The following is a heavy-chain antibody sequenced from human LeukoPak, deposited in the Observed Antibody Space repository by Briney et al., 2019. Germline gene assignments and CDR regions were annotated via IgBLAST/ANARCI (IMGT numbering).Heavy chain of an antibody. Sequence: AASVKVSCKASVGTFSSYAISWVRQAPGQGLEWMGRIIPILGIASYAQKFQGRVTITADKSTSTAYMELSSLRSEDTAVYYCARVPQARGYCTNGVCSPVGCMDVWGQGTTVTVSS. D-gene: IGHD2-8*01. J-gene: IGHJ6*02. CDR3: ARVPQARGYCTNGVCSPVGCMDV. CDR2: IIPILGIA. V-gene: IGHV1-69*04. CDR1: VGTFSSYA.